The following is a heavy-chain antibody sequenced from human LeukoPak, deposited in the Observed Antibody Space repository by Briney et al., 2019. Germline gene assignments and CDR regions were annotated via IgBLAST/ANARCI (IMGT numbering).Heavy chain of an antibody. CDR3: AKPLIGGETHDY. V-gene: IGHV3-21*04. J-gene: IGHJ4*02. Sequence: PGGSLRLSCAASGFTFSSYSMNWVRQAPGKGLEWVSSISSSSSYIYYADSVKGRFTISRDNAKNSLYLQMNSLRAEDTAVYYCAKPLIGGETHDYWGQGTLVTVSS. D-gene: IGHD3-16*01. CDR2: ISSSSSYI. CDR1: GFTFSSYS.